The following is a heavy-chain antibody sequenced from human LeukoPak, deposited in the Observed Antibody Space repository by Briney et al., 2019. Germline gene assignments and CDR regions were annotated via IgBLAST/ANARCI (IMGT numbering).Heavy chain of an antibody. CDR1: GLTFSSYG. Sequence: PGGSLRLSCAASGLTFSSYGMSWVRQAPGRGLEWVSAISTTGGTTYYADSVRGRFTISRDNSKNTLYLQMNSLRAEDTAVYYCAKEDDFLTGYYNWFDPWGQGTLVTVSS. CDR2: ISTTGGTT. CDR3: AKEDDFLTGYYNWFDP. J-gene: IGHJ5*02. V-gene: IGHV3-23*01. D-gene: IGHD3/OR15-3a*01.